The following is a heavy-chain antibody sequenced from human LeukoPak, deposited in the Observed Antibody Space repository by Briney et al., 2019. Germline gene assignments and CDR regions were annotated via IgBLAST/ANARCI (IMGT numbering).Heavy chain of an antibody. J-gene: IGHJ4*02. V-gene: IGHV4-59*10. CDR1: GGSFSGYY. CDR2: IYTSGST. D-gene: IGHD2-2*01. CDR3: ALTGGGYCSSTSCYRLDY. Sequence: SEILSLTCAVYGGSFSGYYWSWIRQPAGKGLEWIGRIYTSGSTNYNPSLKSRVTMSVDTSKNQFSLKLSSVTAADTAVYYCALTGGGYCSSTSCYRLDYWGQGTLVTVSS.